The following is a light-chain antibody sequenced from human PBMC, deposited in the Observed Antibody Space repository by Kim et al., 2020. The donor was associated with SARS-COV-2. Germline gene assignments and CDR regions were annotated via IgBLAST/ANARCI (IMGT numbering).Light chain of an antibody. CDR3: SSYAGSNNYV. CDR1: SSDVGGYNY. Sequence: GQSVPISSTGTSSDVGGYNYVSWYQQHPGKAPKLMIYEVSKRPSGVPDRFSGSKSGNTASLTVSGLQAEDEADYYCSSYAGSNNYVFGTGTKVTVL. V-gene: IGLV2-8*01. CDR2: EVS. J-gene: IGLJ1*01.